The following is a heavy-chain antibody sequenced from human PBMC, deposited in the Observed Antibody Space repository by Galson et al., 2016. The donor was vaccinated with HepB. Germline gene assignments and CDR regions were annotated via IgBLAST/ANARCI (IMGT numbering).Heavy chain of an antibody. CDR2: INTDGSVI. J-gene: IGHJ4*02. CDR3: TRSDWDRRFDD. D-gene: IGHD3/OR15-3a*01. CDR1: GFTLTDSW. V-gene: IGHV3-74*01. Sequence: SLRLSCAASGFTLTDSWMHWVRQAPGTGPVWVSRINTDGSVIDYVDSVRGRFTISRDNAKNTLYLQMNSLRVEDTAVYYCTRSDWDRRFDDWGQGTLVTVSS.